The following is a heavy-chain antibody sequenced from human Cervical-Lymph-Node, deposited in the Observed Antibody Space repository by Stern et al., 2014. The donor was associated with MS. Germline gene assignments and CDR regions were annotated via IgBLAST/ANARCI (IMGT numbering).Heavy chain of an antibody. V-gene: IGHV1-69*06. CDR1: GGS. J-gene: IGHJ5*02. CDR3: ARGSGDNWFGP. CDR2: VIPYVATA. Sequence: EQLVQSGAEVKKPGSSVKVSCKSSGGSSWGRQDPGQGLEWMGWVIPYVATANYAQKFQGRVIITADTSTNTTYLHLSRLTSADTAVYYCARGSGDNWFGPWGQGTLVTVSS. D-gene: IGHD3-10*01.